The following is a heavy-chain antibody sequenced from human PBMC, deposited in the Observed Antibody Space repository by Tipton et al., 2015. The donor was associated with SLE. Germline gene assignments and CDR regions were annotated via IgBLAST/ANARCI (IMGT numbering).Heavy chain of an antibody. CDR2: VYPRDSEV. CDR3: ARADTFYSSFHI. D-gene: IGHD2/OR15-2a*01. V-gene: IGHV5-51*03. Sequence: VQLVQSGAEVKKAGETLKISCKGSGYDFPGYYIAWVRQTPGKGLEWVGMVYPRDSEVRYSPSFQGHVTVSADNSISTAFLQWDSLKVSDTGVYYCARADTFYSSFHIWGQGTIVTVSS. J-gene: IGHJ3*02. CDR1: GYDFPGYY.